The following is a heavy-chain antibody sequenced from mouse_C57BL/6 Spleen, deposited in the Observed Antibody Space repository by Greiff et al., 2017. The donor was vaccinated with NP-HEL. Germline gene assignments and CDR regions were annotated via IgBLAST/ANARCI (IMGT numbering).Heavy chain of an antibody. Sequence: EVMLVESGGGLVKPGGSLKLSCAASGFTFSSYAMSWVRQTPEQRLEWVATISAGGSYTYYPDNVKGRFTISRDNAKNTRYLQMSHLKSEDTAMCACARGRDEGNYIYYFDYWGQGTTLTVSA. V-gene: IGHV5-4*03. J-gene: IGHJ2*01. CDR3: ARGRDEGNYIYYFDY. CDR2: ISAGGSYT. D-gene: IGHD2-1*01. CDR1: GFTFSSYA.